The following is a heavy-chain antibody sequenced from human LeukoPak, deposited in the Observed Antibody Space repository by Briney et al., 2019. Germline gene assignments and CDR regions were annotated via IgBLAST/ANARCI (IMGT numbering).Heavy chain of an antibody. CDR3: VKTMGMIDLDY. Sequence: GGSLRLSCAASRFTFSGFGMSWVRQAPGQGLEWVSLISGTATDTYYSDSVKGRFTISRDNSKNTLYLQMNSLRAEDTALYYCVKTMGMIDLDYWGQGALVTVSS. CDR2: ISGTATDT. V-gene: IGHV3-23*01. CDR1: RFTFSGFG. D-gene: IGHD7-27*01. J-gene: IGHJ4*02.